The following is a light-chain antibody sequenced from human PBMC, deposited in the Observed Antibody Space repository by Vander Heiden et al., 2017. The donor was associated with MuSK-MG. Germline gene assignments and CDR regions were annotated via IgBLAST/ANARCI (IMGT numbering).Light chain of an antibody. CDR2: AAS. CDR1: QGISSY. V-gene: IGKV1-9*01. J-gene: IGKJ4*01. CDR3: HQLNSYPHT. Sequence: DIQLTQSPSFLSASVGDRVTITCRASQGISSYLAWYQQKPGKAPKLLIYAASTLQSAVPSRFSGSGPGTEFTLTISILQPEDFATYYCHQLNSYPHTFGGGTKVEIK.